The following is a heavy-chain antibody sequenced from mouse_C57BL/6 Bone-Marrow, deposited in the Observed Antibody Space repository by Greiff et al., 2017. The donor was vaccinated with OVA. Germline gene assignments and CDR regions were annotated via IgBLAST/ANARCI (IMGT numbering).Heavy chain of an antibody. V-gene: IGHV1-26*01. Sequence: EVQLQQSGPELVKPGASVKISCKASGCTFTDYYMNWVKQSHGKSLEWIGDINPNNGGTSYNQKFKGKATLTVDKSSSTAYMELRSLTSEDSAVYYCARQLSLYYFDYWGQGTTLTVSS. CDR3: ARQLSLYYFDY. CDR2: INPNNGGT. CDR1: GCTFTDYY. D-gene: IGHD3-2*02. J-gene: IGHJ2*01.